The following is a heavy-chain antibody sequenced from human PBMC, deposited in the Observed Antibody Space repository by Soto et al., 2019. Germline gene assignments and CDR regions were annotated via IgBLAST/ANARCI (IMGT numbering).Heavy chain of an antibody. V-gene: IGHV1-18*01. Sequence: ASVKVSCKASGYTFTSYGISWVRQAPGQGLEWMRWISAYNGNTNYAQKLQGRVTMTTDTSTSTAYMELRSLRSDDTDVYSCARTPCKLGTESRAFDIWGQGTMVTVSS. CDR2: ISAYNGNT. J-gene: IGHJ3*02. CDR1: GYTFTSYG. CDR3: ARTPCKLGTESRAFDI. D-gene: IGHD7-27*01.